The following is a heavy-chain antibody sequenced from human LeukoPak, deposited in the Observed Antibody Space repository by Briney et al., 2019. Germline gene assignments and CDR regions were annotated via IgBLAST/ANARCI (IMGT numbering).Heavy chain of an antibody. D-gene: IGHD2-21*02. CDR2: ISGSGGST. V-gene: IGHV3-23*01. Sequence: SGGSLRLSCAASGFTFSSYAMSWVRQAPGKGLEWVSAISGSGGSTYYADPLKGRFTISRDNSKNTLYLQMNSLRAEDTAVYYCAKGSDCGGDCYSFPNFDYWGQGTLVTVSS. CDR1: GFTFSSYA. CDR3: AKGSDCGGDCYSFPNFDY. J-gene: IGHJ4*02.